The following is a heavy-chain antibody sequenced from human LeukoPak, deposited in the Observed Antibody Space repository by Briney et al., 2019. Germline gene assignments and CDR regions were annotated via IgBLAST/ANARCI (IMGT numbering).Heavy chain of an antibody. V-gene: IGHV3-21*04. CDR1: GFTFSSYS. CDR3: AKMRSAYAYYFDY. J-gene: IGHJ4*02. Sequence: GGSLRLSCAASGFTFSSYSMNWVRQAPGKGLEWVSSISSSSSYIYYADSVKGRFTISRDNSKNTLYLQMNSLRAEDTAVYYCAKMRSAYAYYFDYWGQGTLVTVSS. CDR2: ISSSSSYI. D-gene: IGHD3-10*01.